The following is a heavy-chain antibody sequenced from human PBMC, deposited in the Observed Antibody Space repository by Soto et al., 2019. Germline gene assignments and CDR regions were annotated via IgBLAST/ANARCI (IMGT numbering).Heavy chain of an antibody. V-gene: IGHV4-31*03. Sequence: QVQLQESGPGLVKPSQTLSLTCTVSGGSISSGGYYWSWIRQHPGKGLEWIGYIYYSGSTYYNPTLKSRVTISVDTSKIQFSLKLSSVTAADTAVYYCARAGYCSSTSCYDAIDYWGQGTLVTVSS. CDR3: ARAGYCSSTSCYDAIDY. CDR1: GGSISSGGYY. CDR2: IYYSGST. D-gene: IGHD2-2*01. J-gene: IGHJ4*02.